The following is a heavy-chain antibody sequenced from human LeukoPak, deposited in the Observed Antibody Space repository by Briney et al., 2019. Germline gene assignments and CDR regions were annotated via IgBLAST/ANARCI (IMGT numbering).Heavy chain of an antibody. V-gene: IGHV4-4*02. CDR1: GDSISDKYW. CDR3: GRHANGDSSAAFDL. D-gene: IGHD2-8*01. CDR2: VYRSGGT. Sequence: SGTLSLTCAVSGDSISDKYWWRWVRQFPDKGLEWIGEVYRSGGTSYNPSLKSRVTVSIDYSKNQFTLNLRSVTAADTAVYYCGRHANGDSSAAFDLWGQGTMVFVSS. J-gene: IGHJ3*01.